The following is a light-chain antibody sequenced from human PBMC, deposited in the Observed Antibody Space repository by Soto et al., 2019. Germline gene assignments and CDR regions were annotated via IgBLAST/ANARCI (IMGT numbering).Light chain of an antibody. J-gene: IGKJ5*01. CDR3: QQYDNLPIT. Sequence: GDRVTITCRASQSLNNRLAWYQQKPGKAPKLLIYDASTLESGVSSRFSGTGSETEYTLTISSLQPEDIATYYCQQYDNLPITFGQGTRLK. V-gene: IGKV1-5*01. CDR2: DAS. CDR1: QSLNNR.